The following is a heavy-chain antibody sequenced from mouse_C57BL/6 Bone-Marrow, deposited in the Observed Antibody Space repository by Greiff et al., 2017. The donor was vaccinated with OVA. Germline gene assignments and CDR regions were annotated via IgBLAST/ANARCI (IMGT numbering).Heavy chain of an antibody. CDR2: ISDGGSYT. V-gene: IGHV5-4*01. J-gene: IGHJ3*01. CDR3: ARARGFAY. CDR1: GFTFRSYA. Sequence: QLVESGGGLVKPGGSLKLSCAASGFTFRSYAMSWVSQTPEKRLEWVATISDGGSYTYYPDKVKGRFTISRDNAKNNRYLQMSHLKSEDTAMYYCARARGFAYWGQGTLVTVSA.